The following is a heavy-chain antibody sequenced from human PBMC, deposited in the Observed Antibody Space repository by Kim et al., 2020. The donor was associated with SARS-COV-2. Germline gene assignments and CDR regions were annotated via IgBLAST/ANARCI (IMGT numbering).Heavy chain of an antibody. J-gene: IGHJ4*02. CDR2: ISSSSSYM. V-gene: IGHV3-21*01. Sequence: GGSLRLSCAASGFTFSSYSMNWVRQAPGKGLEWVSSISSSSSYMYYADSVKGRFTISKDNAKNSLDRQMNSLKDEDTAVYYCARDRPDIVVVPAAMWAVDYWGQGTLVNVSS. D-gene: IGHD2-2*01. CDR3: ARDRPDIVVVPAAMWAVDY. CDR1: GFTFSSYS.